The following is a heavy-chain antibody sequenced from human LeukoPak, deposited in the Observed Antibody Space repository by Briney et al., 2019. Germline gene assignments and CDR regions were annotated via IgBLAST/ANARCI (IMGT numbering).Heavy chain of an antibody. D-gene: IGHD2-2*01. J-gene: IGHJ6*02. V-gene: IGHV3-48*02. CDR3: ARGRSLPYCSSTSCYDVNYYYGMDV. CDR2: ISSSSSTI. CDR1: GFTFSSYS. Sequence: GGSLRLSCAASGFTFSSYSMNWVRQAPGKGLEWVSYISSSSSTIYYADSVKGRFTISRDNAKNSLYLQMNSLRDEDTAVYYCARGRSLPYCSSTSCYDVNYYYGMDVWGQGTTVTVSS.